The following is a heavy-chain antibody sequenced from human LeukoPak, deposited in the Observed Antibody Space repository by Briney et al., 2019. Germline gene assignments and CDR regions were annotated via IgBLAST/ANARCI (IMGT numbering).Heavy chain of an antibody. CDR1: GFTFSSYA. Sequence: GGSLRLSCAASGFTFSSYAMSWVRQAPGKGLEWVSAITGSGGSTYYADSVKGRFTISRDNSKNTLYLQMNSMRAEDTAVYYCAKDTAEGAYCSGGSCYPHDAFDIWGQGTMVTVSS. J-gene: IGHJ3*02. V-gene: IGHV3-23*01. D-gene: IGHD2-15*01. CDR2: ITGSGGST. CDR3: AKDTAEGAYCSGGSCYPHDAFDI.